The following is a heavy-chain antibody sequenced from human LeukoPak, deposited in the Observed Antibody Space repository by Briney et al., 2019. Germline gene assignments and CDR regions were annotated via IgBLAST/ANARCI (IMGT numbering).Heavy chain of an antibody. D-gene: IGHD3-10*01. CDR1: GGSISSYH. CDR2: IYYSGST. CDR3: ARALGSYGSGSYPTPHMD. Sequence: PSETLSLTCTVSGGSISSYHWSWIRQPPGKGLEWIGYIYYSGSTNYNPSLKSRVTISVDTSKNQFSLKLSSVTAADTAVYYCARALGSYGSGSYPTPHMDWGQGTLVTVSS. J-gene: IGHJ4*02. V-gene: IGHV4-59*01.